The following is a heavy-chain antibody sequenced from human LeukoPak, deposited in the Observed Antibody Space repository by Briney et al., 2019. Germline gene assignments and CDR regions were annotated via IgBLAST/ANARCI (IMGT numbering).Heavy chain of an antibody. CDR3: ARHGTIAAAGYFDY. CDR2: IYYSGSS. CDR1: GGSTSSYY. D-gene: IGHD6-13*01. V-gene: IGHV4-59*01. Sequence: KPSETLSLTCTVSGGSTSSYYWSWLRQPPGKGLEWIGYIYYSGSSNYNPSLKSRVTMLVDTCKNQFSLKLNSVTAADTAVYYCARHGTIAAAGYFDYWGQGSLVTVSS. J-gene: IGHJ4*02.